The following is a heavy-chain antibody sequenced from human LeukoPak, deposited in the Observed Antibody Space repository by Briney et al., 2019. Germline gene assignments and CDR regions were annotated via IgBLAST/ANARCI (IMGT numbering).Heavy chain of an antibody. Sequence: ASETLSLTCTVSGGSISSYYWSWIRQPPGKGLEWIGYIYYSGSTNYNPSLKSRVTISVDTSKNQFSLKLSSVTAADTAVYYCASFRYSGSYSDYWGQGTLVTVSS. CDR3: ASFRYSGSYSDY. J-gene: IGHJ4*02. CDR2: IYYSGST. D-gene: IGHD1-26*01. CDR1: GGSISSYY. V-gene: IGHV4-59*01.